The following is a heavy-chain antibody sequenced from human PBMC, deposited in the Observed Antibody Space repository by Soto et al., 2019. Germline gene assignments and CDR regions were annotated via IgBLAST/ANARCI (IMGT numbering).Heavy chain of an antibody. J-gene: IGHJ6*02. D-gene: IGHD3-10*01. CDR2: IIRIFGTP. V-gene: IGHV1-69*12. CDR1: GGTFSSYA. CDR3: ARQGSNEDYYAGMDV. Sequence: QVQLVQSGAEVKKPGSSVKVSCKASGGTFSSYAINWVRQAPGQGLEWMGGIIRIFGTPDYAQRFQGRVTITADESTTTACRERSSLGSEGTAVYYCARQGSNEDYYAGMDVWGQGTTVTVSS.